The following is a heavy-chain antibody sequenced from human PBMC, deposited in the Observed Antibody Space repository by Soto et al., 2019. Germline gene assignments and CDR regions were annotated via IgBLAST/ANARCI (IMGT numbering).Heavy chain of an antibody. CDR3: ARDLRGITGTPSAFCDY. J-gene: IGHJ4*02. V-gene: IGHV3-30-3*01. CDR1: GFTFSSYA. Sequence: GGSLRLSCAASGFTFSSYAMHWVRQAPGKGLEWVAVISYDESNKYYADSVKGRFTISRDNSKNTLYLQMNSLRAEDTAVYYCARDLRGITGTPSAFCDYWGQGTLVTVSS. D-gene: IGHD1-20*01. CDR2: ISYDESNK.